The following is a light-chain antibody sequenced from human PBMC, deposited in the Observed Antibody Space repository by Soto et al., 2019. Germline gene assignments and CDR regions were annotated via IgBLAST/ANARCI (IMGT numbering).Light chain of an antibody. CDR2: RAS. V-gene: IGKV3-15*01. CDR3: QQYKNWPL. CDR1: QSVPSRD. Sequence: EIVLTQSPATLSLSPGERATLSCRASQSVPSRDVAWYQQKPGQAPRLLIYRASTRATGISGRFSGSGSGTEFTLTISSLQSEDFAVYYCQQYKNWPLFGQGTRLEIK. J-gene: IGKJ5*01.